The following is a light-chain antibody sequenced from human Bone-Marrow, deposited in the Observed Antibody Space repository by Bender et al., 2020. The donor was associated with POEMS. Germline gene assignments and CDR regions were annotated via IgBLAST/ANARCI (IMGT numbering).Light chain of an antibody. CDR1: TSDIGTYNY. V-gene: IGLV2-14*03. Sequence: QSALTQPASVSGSPGQSITISCTGATSDIGTYNYVSWYQQHPGKAPQLMIYDVNIRPSGVSNRFSGSKSDNTASLTISGLQAEDEADYYCSSYTSSSHVVFGGGTKLTVL. CDR3: SSYTSSSHVV. CDR2: DVN. J-gene: IGLJ2*01.